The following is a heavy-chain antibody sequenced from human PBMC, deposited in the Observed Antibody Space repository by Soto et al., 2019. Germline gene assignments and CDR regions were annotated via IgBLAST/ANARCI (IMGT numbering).Heavy chain of an antibody. V-gene: IGHV4-59*01. CDR2: IYSSGST. Sequence: QVQLQESGPGLVKPSETLSLTCTVSGASISGYYWSWIRQPPGKGLEWIGYIYSSGSTNYNPSLVSRVTMSVDTSRNQFFLNLNSVTAADTAVYYCARYRRDGSSYMLDWWGQGTQVTVSS. J-gene: IGHJ4*02. CDR1: GASISGYY. D-gene: IGHD1-26*01. CDR3: ARYRRDGSSYMLDW.